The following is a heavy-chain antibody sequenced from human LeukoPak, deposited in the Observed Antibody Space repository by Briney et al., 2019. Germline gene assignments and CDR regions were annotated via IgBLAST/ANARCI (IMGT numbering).Heavy chain of an antibody. D-gene: IGHD1-26*01. CDR3: AKESPYAVGGTGRVYYFDY. Sequence: GGSLRLSCAASGFTFSSYAISWVRRAPGKGLEWVSANSNSGRTYYADSVKGRFTISRDNSKNTLHLQMNSLRAEDTAVYYCAKESPYAVGGTGRVYYFDYWGQGALVTVSS. CDR1: GFTFSSYA. V-gene: IGHV3-23*01. J-gene: IGHJ4*02. CDR2: NSNSGRT.